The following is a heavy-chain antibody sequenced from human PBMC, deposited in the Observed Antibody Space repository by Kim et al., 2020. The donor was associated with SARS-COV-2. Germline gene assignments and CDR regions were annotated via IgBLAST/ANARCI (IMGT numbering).Heavy chain of an antibody. Sequence: SETLSLTCTVSGGSISSGGYYWSWIRQHPGKGLEWIGYIYYSESTYYNPSLKSRVTISVDTSKNQFSLKLSSVTAADTAVYYCARVRNYDPDAFDIWGQGTMVTVSS. J-gene: IGHJ3*02. V-gene: IGHV4-31*03. CDR1: GGSISSGGYY. D-gene: IGHD1-7*01. CDR3: ARVRNYDPDAFDI. CDR2: IYYSEST.